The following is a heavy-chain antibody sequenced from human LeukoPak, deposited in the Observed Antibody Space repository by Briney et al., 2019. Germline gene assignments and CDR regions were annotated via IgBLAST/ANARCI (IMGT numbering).Heavy chain of an antibody. CDR1: GFSFRKYW. CDR3: ATSGGSGWSRDINWFDP. V-gene: IGHV3-7*01. J-gene: IGHJ5*02. D-gene: IGHD6-19*01. Sequence: PGGSLRLSCAASGFSFRKYWMSWVRQAPGKGREWVAKIQQDGRETYYVDSVKGRFTTSRDNAKNSLYLQMNSLRAADTAVYYCATSGGSGWSRDINWFDPWGQGTLVTVSS. CDR2: IQQDGRET.